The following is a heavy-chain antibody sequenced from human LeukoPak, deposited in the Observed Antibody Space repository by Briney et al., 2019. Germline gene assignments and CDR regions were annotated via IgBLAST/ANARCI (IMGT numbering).Heavy chain of an antibody. CDR1: GGSISSSSYY. J-gene: IGHJ5*02. CDR2: IYYSGST. CDR3: ARDRETTVGEGFDP. V-gene: IGHV4-39*07. Sequence: SETLSLTCTVSGGSISSSSYYWGWLRQPPGKGLEWIGSIYYSGSTYYNPPLKSRVTISVDTSKNQFSLKLSSVTAADTAVYYCARDRETTVGEGFDPWGQGTLVTVSS. D-gene: IGHD4-23*01.